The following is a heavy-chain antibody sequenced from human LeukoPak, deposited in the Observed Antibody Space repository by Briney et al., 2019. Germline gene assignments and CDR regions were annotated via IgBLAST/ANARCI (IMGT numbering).Heavy chain of an antibody. D-gene: IGHD3-22*01. J-gene: IGHJ3*02. Sequence: PSETLSLTCTVSGGSISSYYWSWIRQPPGKGLEWIGYISYSGSTNYNPSLKSRVTMSVDTSKNQFSLKLSSVTAADTAVYYCARDNDYFDSGGAFDIWGQGTMVTVSS. V-gene: IGHV4-59*01. CDR2: ISYSGST. CDR3: ARDNDYFDSGGAFDI. CDR1: GGSISSYY.